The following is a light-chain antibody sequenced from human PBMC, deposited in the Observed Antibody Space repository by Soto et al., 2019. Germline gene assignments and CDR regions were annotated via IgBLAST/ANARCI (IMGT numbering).Light chain of an antibody. CDR1: QSISTY. V-gene: IGKV1-39*01. Sequence: DIQMTQSPSTLSGSVGDSVTITCRASQSISTYLHWYQQKPGKAPNLLIYAASTLQSGVPSRFSGSGSGTDFTLTISSLQPEDFATYFCQHGYSTPLTFGGGTKVDIK. J-gene: IGKJ4*01. CDR2: AAS. CDR3: QHGYSTPLT.